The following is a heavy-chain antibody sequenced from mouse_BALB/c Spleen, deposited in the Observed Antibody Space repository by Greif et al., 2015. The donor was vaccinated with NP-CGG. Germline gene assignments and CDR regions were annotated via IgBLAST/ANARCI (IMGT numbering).Heavy chain of an antibody. CDR3: ARHFYDGYYGEDY. D-gene: IGHD2-3*01. CDR2: ISSGGGST. J-gene: IGHJ2*01. CDR1: GFAFSSYG. Sequence: EVQRVESGGGLVKPGGSLKLSCAASGFAFSSYGMSWVRQTPEKRLEWVAYISSGGGSTYYPDTVKGRFTISRDNAKNTLYLQMSSLKSEDTAMYYCARHFYDGYYGEDYWGQGTTLTVSS. V-gene: IGHV5-12-1*01.